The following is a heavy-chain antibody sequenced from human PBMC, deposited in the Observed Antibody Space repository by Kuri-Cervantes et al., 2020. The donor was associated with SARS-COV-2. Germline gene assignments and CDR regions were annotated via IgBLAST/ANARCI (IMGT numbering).Heavy chain of an antibody. V-gene: IGHV3-15*01. CDR1: GCTFSNAW. Sequence: GESLKISCAASGCTFSNAWMSWVRQPPGKGLEWVGRIKSKTDGGTTDYAAPVKGRFTISRDDSKNTLYLQMNSLKTEDTAVYYCTTSPTMSGQWLVHVYYYYYMDVWGKGTTVTVSS. CDR3: TTSPTMSGQWLVHVYYYYYMDV. D-gene: IGHD6-19*01. J-gene: IGHJ6*03. CDR2: IKSKTDGGTT.